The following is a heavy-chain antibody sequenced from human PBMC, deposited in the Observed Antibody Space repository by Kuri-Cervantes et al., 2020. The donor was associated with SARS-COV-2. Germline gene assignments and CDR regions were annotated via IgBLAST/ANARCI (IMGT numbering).Heavy chain of an antibody. Sequence: GSLRLSCTVSGGSISSYYWSWIRQPPGKGLEWIGYIYYSGSTNYNPSLKSRVTISVDTSKNQFSLKLSSVTAADTAVYYCAKVRSTTAGWFGPWGQGTLVTVSS. V-gene: IGHV4-59*01. CDR1: GGSISSYY. CDR2: IYYSGST. CDR3: AKVRSTTAGWFGP. D-gene: IGHD2/OR15-2a*01. J-gene: IGHJ5*02.